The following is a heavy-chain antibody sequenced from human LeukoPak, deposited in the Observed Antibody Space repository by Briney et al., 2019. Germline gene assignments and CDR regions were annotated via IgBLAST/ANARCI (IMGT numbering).Heavy chain of an antibody. V-gene: IGHV3-64*01. CDR1: GFTFSNYA. CDR2: ISSNGDST. Sequence: GSLRLCCAASGFTFSNYAMHWVLQAPGKGLECVSAISSNGDSTYYANSVKGRFTISRDNSKNTLYLQMGSLRAEDMAVYYCARGHHSSGWYANDYWGQGTLVTVSS. J-gene: IGHJ4*02. D-gene: IGHD6-19*01. CDR3: ARGHHSSGWYANDY.